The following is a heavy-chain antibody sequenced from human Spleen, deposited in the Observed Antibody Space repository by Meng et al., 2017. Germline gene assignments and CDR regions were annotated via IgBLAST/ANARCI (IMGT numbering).Heavy chain of an antibody. CDR3: ARIPDYDTSAS. J-gene: IGHJ5*02. D-gene: IGHD3-22*01. CDR1: GGSISSSNW. Sequence: QVQLQESGPGLVKPSGTLPLTFAVSGGSISSSNWWRWVRQPPGKGLEWIGEIQPGGSTNYNPSLKRRVTISVDRSKNQFSLNLSSVTAADTAVYYCARIPDYDTSASWGQGTLVTVSS. V-gene: IGHV4-4*02. CDR2: IQPGGST.